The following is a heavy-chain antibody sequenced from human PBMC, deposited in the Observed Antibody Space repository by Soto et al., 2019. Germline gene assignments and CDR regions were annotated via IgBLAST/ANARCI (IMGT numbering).Heavy chain of an antibody. D-gene: IGHD7-27*01. CDR1: GFTFSGSA. CDR3: TNTLTGDVSGAFDI. CDR2: IRSKANSYAT. V-gene: IGHV3-73*01. Sequence: GGSLRLSCAASGFTFSGSAMHWVRQASGKGLEWVGRIRSKANSYATAYAASVKVRFTISRDDSKNTAYLQMNSLKTEDTAVYYCTNTLTGDVSGAFDIWGQGTMVTVSS. J-gene: IGHJ3*02.